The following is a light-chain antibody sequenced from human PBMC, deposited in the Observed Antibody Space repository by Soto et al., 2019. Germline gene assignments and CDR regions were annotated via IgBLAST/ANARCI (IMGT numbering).Light chain of an antibody. CDR1: SSDVGGYNY. CDR2: DVG. J-gene: IGLJ1*01. Sequence: QSVLTQPASVSGSPGQSITISCIGTSSDVGGYNYVSWYQQHPGKAPKVMTYDVGNRPSGVSNRFSGSKSGNTASLTISGLQTEDEADYYCSSYTSSSTRVFGTGSKVTVL. CDR3: SSYTSSSTRV. V-gene: IGLV2-14*01.